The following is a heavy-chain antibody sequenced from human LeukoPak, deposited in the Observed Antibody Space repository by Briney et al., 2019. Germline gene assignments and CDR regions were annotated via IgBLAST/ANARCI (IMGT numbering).Heavy chain of an antibody. CDR3: ARPGGHYGSGSYQEYFQH. V-gene: IGHV1-69*04. J-gene: IGHJ1*01. CDR2: IIPIFGIA. D-gene: IGHD3-10*01. Sequence: RASVKVSCKASGGTFSSYAISWVRQAPGQGLEWMGRIIPIFGIANYAQKFQGRVTITADKSTSTAYMELSSLRSEDTAVYYCARPGGHYGSGSYQEYFQHWGQGTLVTVSS. CDR1: GGTFSSYA.